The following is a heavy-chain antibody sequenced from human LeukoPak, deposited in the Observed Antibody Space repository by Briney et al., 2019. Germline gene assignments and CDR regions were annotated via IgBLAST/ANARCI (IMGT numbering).Heavy chain of an antibody. CDR2: INPNSGTT. CDR3: ASIAARRDLRPPVP. V-gene: IGHV1-2*02. Sequence: ASVKVSCKASGYTFSGYYIHWVRQAPGQGLEWMGWINPNSGTTNCAQKFQGRVTMTRDTSISTAYMEPNRLRSDDTAIYYCASIAARRDLRPPVPWGQGTLVTVSS. J-gene: IGHJ5*02. D-gene: IGHD6-6*01. CDR1: GYTFSGYY.